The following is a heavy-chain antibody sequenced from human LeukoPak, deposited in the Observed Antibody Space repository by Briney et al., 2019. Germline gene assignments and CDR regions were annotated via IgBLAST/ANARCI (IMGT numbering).Heavy chain of an antibody. CDR1: GFTFDLYA. Sequence: QPGGSLRLSCSASGFTFDLYAMHWVRQAPGKGLEYLSGINNNGGTTNYADSVKGRFIISRDNSKNTLYLQMNSLRAEDTAVYYCARDPIAAAGTTGDYRGQGTLVTVSS. CDR3: ARDPIAAAGTTGDY. V-gene: IGHV3-64*04. CDR2: INNNGGTT. D-gene: IGHD6-13*01. J-gene: IGHJ4*02.